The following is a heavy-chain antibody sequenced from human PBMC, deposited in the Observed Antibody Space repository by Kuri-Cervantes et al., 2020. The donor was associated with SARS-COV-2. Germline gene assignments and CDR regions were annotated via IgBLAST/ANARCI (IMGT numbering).Heavy chain of an antibody. CDR3: ARVQSSGYYNY. CDR2: ISSSGSTI. Sequence: GESLKISCAASGFTFSDYYMSWIRQAPGKGLEWVSYISSSGSTIYYADSVKGRFTISRDNAKNSLYLQMNSLRAEDTAVYYCARVQSSGYYNYWGQGTLVTVSS. J-gene: IGHJ4*02. V-gene: IGHV3-11*01. CDR1: GFTFSDYY. D-gene: IGHD3-22*01.